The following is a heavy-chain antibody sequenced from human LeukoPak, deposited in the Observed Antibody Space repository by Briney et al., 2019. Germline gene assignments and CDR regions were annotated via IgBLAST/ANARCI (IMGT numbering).Heavy chain of an antibody. CDR2: INPNSGGT. CDR3: ARALRGAPSSPYFDY. CDR1: GYTFTGYY. J-gene: IGHJ4*02. Sequence: EASVKVSCKASGYTFTGYYMHWVRQAPGQGLEWMGWINPNSGGTNYAQKFQGWVTMTRDTSISTAYMELSRLRSDDTAVYYCARALRGAPSSPYFDYWGQGTLVTVSS. V-gene: IGHV1-2*04.